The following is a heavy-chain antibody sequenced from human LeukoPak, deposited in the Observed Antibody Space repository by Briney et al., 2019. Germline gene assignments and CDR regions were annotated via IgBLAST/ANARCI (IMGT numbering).Heavy chain of an antibody. CDR1: GGSFSGYY. V-gene: IGHV4-34*01. J-gene: IGHJ6*03. CDR3: ARVRHYYGSGSPFYYYYYYMDV. CDR2: INHSGST. D-gene: IGHD3-10*01. Sequence: SETLSLTCAVYGGSFSGYYWSWIRQPPGKGLEWIGEINHSGSTNYNPSLKSRVTISVDTSKNQFSLKLSSVTAADTAVYYCARVRHYYGSGSPFYYYYYYMDVWGKGTTVTISS.